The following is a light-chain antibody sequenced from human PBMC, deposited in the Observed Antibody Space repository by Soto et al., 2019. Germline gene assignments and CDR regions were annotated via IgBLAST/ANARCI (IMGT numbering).Light chain of an antibody. V-gene: IGLV3-25*03. CDR3: QSADSSGTYDV. CDR2: KDS. CDR1: ALPNQY. Sequence: SYELTQPPSVSVSPGQTARITCSGDALPNQYAYWYQQKTGQAPVLVIYKDSERPSGIPERFSGSSSGTTVTLTISGVQAEDEADYYCQSADSSGTYDVYGTGTKLTVL. J-gene: IGLJ1*01.